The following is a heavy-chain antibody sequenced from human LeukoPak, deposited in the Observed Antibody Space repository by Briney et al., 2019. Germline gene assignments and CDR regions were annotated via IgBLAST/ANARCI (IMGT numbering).Heavy chain of an antibody. CDR1: GDSIRSGTYY. Sequence: SQTLSLTCSVSGDSIRSGTYYWSWIRQPAGKGLEWIGRIYTGGSTSYNPSLKSRVTISVDTSKNQFSLKLTSVAAADTAVYYCARGGGATRIDYWGQGTLVTVSS. CDR3: ARGGGATRIDY. D-gene: IGHD5-12*01. V-gene: IGHV4-61*02. CDR2: IYTGGST. J-gene: IGHJ4*02.